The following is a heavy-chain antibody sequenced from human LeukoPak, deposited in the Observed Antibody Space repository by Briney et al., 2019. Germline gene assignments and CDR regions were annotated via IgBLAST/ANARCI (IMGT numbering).Heavy chain of an antibody. Sequence: GGSLRLSCAASGFTFSNAWMSWVRQAPGKGLEWVGRIKSKTDGGTTDYAAPVKGRFTISRDDSKNTLYLQMNSLKTEDTAVYYCTTGLWFGELLSSWYFDYWGQGTLVTVYS. CDR2: IKSKTDGGTT. CDR3: TTGLWFGELLSSWYFDY. D-gene: IGHD3-10*01. CDR1: GFTFSNAW. V-gene: IGHV3-15*01. J-gene: IGHJ4*02.